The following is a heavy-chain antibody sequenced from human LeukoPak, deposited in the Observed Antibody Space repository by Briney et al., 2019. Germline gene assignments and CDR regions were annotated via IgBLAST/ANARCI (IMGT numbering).Heavy chain of an antibody. CDR3: AKGVSRGVDPTGLEY. D-gene: IGHD1-1*01. Sequence: PGGSLRLSCAASGFTFNSYGMHWVRQAPGKGLEWVAVIWYDGSNKYYADSVKGRFTISRDNSKNTLYLQMNSLRAEDTAVYYCAKGVSRGVDPTGLEYWGQGTLVTVSS. V-gene: IGHV3-30*02. CDR1: GFTFNSYG. CDR2: IWYDGSNK. J-gene: IGHJ4*02.